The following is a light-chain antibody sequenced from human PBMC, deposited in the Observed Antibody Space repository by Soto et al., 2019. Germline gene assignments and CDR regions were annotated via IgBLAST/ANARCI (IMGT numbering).Light chain of an antibody. J-gene: IGLJ1*01. CDR1: SSDIGGYNY. V-gene: IGLV2-11*01. Sequence: QSALTQPRSVSGSPGQSVAISCTGTSSDIGGYNYVSWYQQHPGKAPKVMIYDVDKRPSGVPDRFSGSKSGNTASLTISDLQTDDEADYYCCSNAGRPDVFGTGTKLTVL. CDR3: CSNAGRPDV. CDR2: DVD.